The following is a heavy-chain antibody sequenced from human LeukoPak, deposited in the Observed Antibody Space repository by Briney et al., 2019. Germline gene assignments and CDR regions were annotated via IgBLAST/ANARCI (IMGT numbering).Heavy chain of an antibody. Sequence: PETLSLTCAVYGGSFSGYYWSWIRQPPGKGLEWIGEINHSGSTNYNPSLKSRVTISVDTSKNQFSLKLSSVTAADTAVYYCARVEVVVVAANYYFDYWGQGTLVTVSS. J-gene: IGHJ4*02. CDR2: INHSGST. CDR3: ARVEVVVVAANYYFDY. D-gene: IGHD2-15*01. V-gene: IGHV4-34*01. CDR1: GGSFSGYY.